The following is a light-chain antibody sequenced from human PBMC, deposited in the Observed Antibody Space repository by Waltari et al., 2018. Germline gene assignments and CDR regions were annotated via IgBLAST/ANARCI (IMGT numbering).Light chain of an antibody. V-gene: IGLV4-69*01. CDR2: VSSDGSH. J-gene: IGLJ2*01. CDR3: QTWGTGFVV. Sequence: QLVVTQSPSASASLGASVNLTCTLSSGHSSYAISWHQQQSEKAPRYLMKVSSDGSHTKADGIPDRFSGSSSGSERYLTLSSLQPEEGADYYCQTWGTGFVVFGGGTKLTVL. CDR1: SGHSSYA.